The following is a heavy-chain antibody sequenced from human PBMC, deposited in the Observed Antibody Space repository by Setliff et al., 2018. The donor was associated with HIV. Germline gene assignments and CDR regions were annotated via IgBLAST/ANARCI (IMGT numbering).Heavy chain of an antibody. Sequence: PSETLSLTCTVSGGSISSHYWSWVRQTPGKGLEWIGSISYSGSTNHNPSLKSRITISVDTSKNQFSLKLSSVTAADTAVYYCAREATYYYDGSGYYYFDYWGRGTLVTVSS. V-gene: IGHV4-59*11. CDR1: GGSISSHY. CDR2: ISYSGST. J-gene: IGHJ4*02. D-gene: IGHD3-22*01. CDR3: AREATYYYDGSGYYYFDY.